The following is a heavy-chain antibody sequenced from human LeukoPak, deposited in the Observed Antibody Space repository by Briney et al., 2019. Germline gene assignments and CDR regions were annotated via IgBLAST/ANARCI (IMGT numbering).Heavy chain of an antibody. V-gene: IGHV3-20*04. J-gene: IGHJ6*03. CDR3: ARESRITIFGVVTDLYYYYMDV. CDR2: INWNGGST. CDR1: GFTFDDYG. Sequence: GGSLRLSCAASGFTFDDYGMSWVRQAPGKGLEWVSGINWNGGSTGYADSAKGRFTISRDDAKNSLYLQMNSPRAEDTALYYCARESRITIFGVVTDLYYYYMDVWGKGTTVTVSS. D-gene: IGHD3-3*01.